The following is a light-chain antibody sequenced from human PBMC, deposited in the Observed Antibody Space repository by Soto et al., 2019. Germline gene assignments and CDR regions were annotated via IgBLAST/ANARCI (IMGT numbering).Light chain of an antibody. CDR2: GAS. CDR1: QSVSSSY. J-gene: IGKJ3*01. V-gene: IGKV3-20*01. CDR3: QQYGSSPFT. Sequence: EIVLTQSPGTLSLSPGERATISCRASQSVSSSYLAWYQNKPGQAPSLLIYGASSRATGIPDRFNGSGPGTDFTLTISRLEPEDFAVYYCQQYGSSPFTFGPGTKVDIK.